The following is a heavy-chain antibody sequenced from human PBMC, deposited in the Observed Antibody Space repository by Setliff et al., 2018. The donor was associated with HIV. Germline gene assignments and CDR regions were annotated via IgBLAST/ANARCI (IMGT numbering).Heavy chain of an antibody. D-gene: IGHD2-15*01. V-gene: IGHV4-34*01. CDR2: IYQSGTT. CDR1: GGSFSGYY. Sequence: SETLSLTCAVYGGSFSGYYWSWIRQPPGKGLEWIGIIYQSGTTYYNPSLKSRVAMSVDTSRNQFSLKLTSVTAADTAVYYCARRPIKGYGPFDSWGPGTLVTVSS. J-gene: IGHJ4*02. CDR3: ARRPIKGYGPFDS.